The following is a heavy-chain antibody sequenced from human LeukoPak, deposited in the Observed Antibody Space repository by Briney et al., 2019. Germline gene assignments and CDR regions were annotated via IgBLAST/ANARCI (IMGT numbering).Heavy chain of an antibody. CDR1: GYTFTSYD. CDR3: ARGEGPADNYYGSGSYYY. D-gene: IGHD3-10*01. CDR2: MNPNSGNT. V-gene: IGHV1-8*01. J-gene: IGHJ4*02. Sequence: ASVKVSCKASGYTFTSYDVNWVRQATGQGLEGMGWMNPNSGNTGYAQKFQGRVTMTRNTSISTAYMELSSLRSEDTAVYYCARGEGPADNYYGSGSYYYWGQGTLVTVSS.